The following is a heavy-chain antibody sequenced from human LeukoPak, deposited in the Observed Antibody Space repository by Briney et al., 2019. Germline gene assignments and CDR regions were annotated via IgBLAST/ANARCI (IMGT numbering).Heavy chain of an antibody. Sequence: GGSLRLSCAASGFTFSSYSMNWVRQAPGKGLEWVSSISFGSSYIYYAELVKGRFTISRDNAKNSLFLQMNSLRAEDTAVYYCARGPPRIAVASNWVYPWGQRTLVTASS. V-gene: IGHV3-21*01. J-gene: IGHJ5*02. CDR1: GFTFSSYS. CDR2: ISFGSSYI. D-gene: IGHD6-13*01. CDR3: ARGPPRIAVASNWVYP.